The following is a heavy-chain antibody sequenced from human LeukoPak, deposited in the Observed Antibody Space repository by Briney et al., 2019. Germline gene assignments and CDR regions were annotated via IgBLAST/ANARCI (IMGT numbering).Heavy chain of an antibody. D-gene: IGHD6-13*01. CDR3: ARSYRTSIAAALEY. Sequence: GRSLRLSCAASGFTFSSYGMHWVRQAPGKGLEWVAVIWYDGSNKYYADSVKGRFTISRDNSKNTLYLQMNSLRAEDTAVYYCARSYRTSIAAALEYWGQGTLVTVSS. CDR2: IWYDGSNK. J-gene: IGHJ4*02. V-gene: IGHV3-33*01. CDR1: GFTFSSYG.